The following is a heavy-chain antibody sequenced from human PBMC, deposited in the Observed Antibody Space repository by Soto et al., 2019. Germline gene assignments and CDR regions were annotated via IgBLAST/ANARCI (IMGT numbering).Heavy chain of an antibody. CDR1: GFTFSSYA. D-gene: IGHD6-19*01. CDR3: AKDPRWLAHRDAFDI. V-gene: IGHV3-23*01. CDR2: ISGRGGST. Sequence: EVQLLESGGGLVQPGGSLRLSCAASGFTFSSYAMSWVRQAPGKGLEWVSAISGRGGSTYYADSVKGRFTISRDNSKNTLHLQMNSLRAEDTPVYYCAKDPRWLAHRDAFDIWGQGKMVTVSS. J-gene: IGHJ3*02.